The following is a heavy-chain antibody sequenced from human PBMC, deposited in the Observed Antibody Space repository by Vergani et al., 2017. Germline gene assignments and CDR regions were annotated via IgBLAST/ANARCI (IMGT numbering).Heavy chain of an antibody. Sequence: VQLVESAGGVVQPGGSLRLSCAASGFTFSGSAMHWVRQASGKGLEWVGRIRSKANSYATAYAASVKGRFTISRDDSKNTAYLQMNSLKTEDTAVYYCTSPHYYDSSGYYRDFDYWGQGTLVTVSS. CDR3: TSPHYYDSSGYYRDFDY. D-gene: IGHD3-22*01. CDR1: GFTFSGSA. CDR2: IRSKANSYAT. J-gene: IGHJ4*02. V-gene: IGHV3-73*01.